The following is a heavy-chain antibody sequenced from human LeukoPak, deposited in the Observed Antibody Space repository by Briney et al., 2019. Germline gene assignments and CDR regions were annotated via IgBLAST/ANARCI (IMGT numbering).Heavy chain of an antibody. CDR2: VSYDGSYK. V-gene: IGHV3-30*04. J-gene: IGHJ4*02. CDR3: ARDEKEAGMVRGVMGYDY. Sequence: PGGSLRHSCAATGFTFSNFAMHWVRQAPGKGLEWVAVVSYDGSYKYYADSVKGRFTISRDNSKNTLYLQMNSLRAEDTAVYYCARDEKEAGMVRGVMGYDYWGQGTLVTVSS. CDR1: GFTFSNFA. D-gene: IGHD3-10*01.